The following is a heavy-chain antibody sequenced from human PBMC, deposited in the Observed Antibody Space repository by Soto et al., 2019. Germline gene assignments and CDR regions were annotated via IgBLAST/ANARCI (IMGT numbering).Heavy chain of an antibody. CDR3: AREDIAVAADY. CDR2: ISYDGSNK. V-gene: IGHV3-30-3*01. D-gene: IGHD6-19*01. J-gene: IGHJ4*02. Sequence: WVAVISYDGSNKYYADSVKGRFTISRDNSKNTLYLQMNSLRAEDTAVYYCAREDIAVAADYWGQGTLVTVSS.